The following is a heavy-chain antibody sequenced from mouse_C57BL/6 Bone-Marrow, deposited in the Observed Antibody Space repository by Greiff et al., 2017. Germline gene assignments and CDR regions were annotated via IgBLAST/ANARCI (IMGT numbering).Heavy chain of an antibody. Sequence: QVQLQQSGAELVRPGTSVKMSCKASGYTFTNYWIGWAKQRPGHGLEWIGDIYPGGGYTNYNEKFKGKATLTADKSSSTAYMQLSSLTSEYSAVYYCARRDYSNYAMDYWGQGTSVTVSS. D-gene: IGHD2-5*01. CDR2: IYPGGGYT. V-gene: IGHV1-63*01. CDR1: GYTFTNYW. J-gene: IGHJ4*01. CDR3: ARRDYSNYAMDY.